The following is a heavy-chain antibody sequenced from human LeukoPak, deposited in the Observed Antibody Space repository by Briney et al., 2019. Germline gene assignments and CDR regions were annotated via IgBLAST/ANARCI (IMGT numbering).Heavy chain of an antibody. D-gene: IGHD6-13*01. V-gene: IGHV4-61*01. CDR2: IYYSGST. CDR1: GGSVSSGSYY. CDR3: ARDFPVAAAGYYYYYYMDV. Sequence: SETLSLTCTVSGGSVSSGSYYWSWIRQPPGKGLEWIGYIYYSGSTNYNPSLKSRVTISVDTSKNQFSLKLSSVTAADTAVYYCARDFPVAAAGYYYYYYMDVWGKGTTVTVSS. J-gene: IGHJ6*03.